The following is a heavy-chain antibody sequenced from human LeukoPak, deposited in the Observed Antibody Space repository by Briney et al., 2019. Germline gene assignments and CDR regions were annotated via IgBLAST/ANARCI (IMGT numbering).Heavy chain of an antibody. Sequence: GGALRLSCSASGFTLSSYGMHSVRQAPGKGLEWVAVISYDGSNKYYADSVKGRFTISRDNSKNTLYLQMNSLRAEDTAVYYCAKDDARFPPYGMDVWGQGTTVTVSS. D-gene: IGHD3-3*01. J-gene: IGHJ6*02. V-gene: IGHV3-30*18. CDR1: GFTLSSYG. CDR3: AKDDARFPPYGMDV. CDR2: ISYDGSNK.